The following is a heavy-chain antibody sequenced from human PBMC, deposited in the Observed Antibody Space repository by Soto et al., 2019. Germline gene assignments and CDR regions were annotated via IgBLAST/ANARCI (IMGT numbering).Heavy chain of an antibody. CDR3: ARDLRSGYDFYYYGMDV. J-gene: IGHJ6*02. CDR2: IKQDGSEK. Sequence: EVQLVESGGGLVHPGGSLRLSCAASGFTFSSYWMSWVRQAPGKGLEWVANIKQDGSEKYYVDSVKGRFTISRDNAKNSLYLQMNSLRAEDTAVYYCARDLRSGYDFYYYGMDVWGQGTTVTVSS. D-gene: IGHD5-12*01. V-gene: IGHV3-7*01. CDR1: GFTFSSYW.